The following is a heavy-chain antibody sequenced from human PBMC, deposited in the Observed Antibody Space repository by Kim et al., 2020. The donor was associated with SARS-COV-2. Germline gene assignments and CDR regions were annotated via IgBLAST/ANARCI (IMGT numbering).Heavy chain of an antibody. J-gene: IGHJ6*02. CDR1: GFTFSSYC. V-gene: IGHV3-30*18. CDR2: ISYDGSNK. CDR3: AKREGSWYGYYYYYGMDV. Sequence: GGSLRLSCAASGFTFSSYCMHWVRQAPGKGLEWVAVISYDGSNKYYADSVKGRFTISRDNSKNTLYLQMNSLRAEDTAVYYCAKREGSWYGYYYYYGMDVWGQGTTVTVS. D-gene: IGHD6-13*01.